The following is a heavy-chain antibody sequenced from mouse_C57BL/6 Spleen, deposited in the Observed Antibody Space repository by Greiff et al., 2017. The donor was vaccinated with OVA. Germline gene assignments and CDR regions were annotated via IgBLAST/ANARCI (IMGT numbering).Heavy chain of an antibody. CDR3: ARKYYGNSFAY. Sequence: VQLKESGPELVKPGASVKIPCKASGYTFTDYNMDWVKQSHGKSLEWIGDINPNNGGTIYNQKFKGKATLTVDKSSSTAYMELRSLTSEDTAVYYCARKYYGNSFAYWGQGTLVTVSA. CDR2: INPNNGGT. J-gene: IGHJ3*01. V-gene: IGHV1-18*01. D-gene: IGHD2-1*01. CDR1: GYTFTDYN.